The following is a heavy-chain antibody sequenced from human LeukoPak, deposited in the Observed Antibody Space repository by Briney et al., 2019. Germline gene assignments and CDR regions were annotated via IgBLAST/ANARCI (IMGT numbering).Heavy chain of an antibody. Sequence: SVKVSCKASGGTFSSYAISWVRQAPGQGLEWMGGIIPIFGTANYAQKFQGRVTITADESTSTAHMELSSLRSEDTAVYYCARGGYCSGGSCYSDYYGMDVWGQGTTVTVSS. V-gene: IGHV1-69*13. CDR2: IIPIFGTA. CDR1: GGTFSSYA. CDR3: ARGGYCSGGSCYSDYYGMDV. D-gene: IGHD2-15*01. J-gene: IGHJ6*02.